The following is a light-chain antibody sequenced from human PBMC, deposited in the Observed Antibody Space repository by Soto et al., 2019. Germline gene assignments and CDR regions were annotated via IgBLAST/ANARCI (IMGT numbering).Light chain of an antibody. Sequence: EIVLTQSPGTLSLSPGERATLSFSSTQSFSSSYLAWYQQKPGQAPRLLIYGASTRATGIPDRFSGSGSGTDFTLTISRLEPEDFAVYYCQQYGSSSITFGQGTRLEIK. J-gene: IGKJ5*01. V-gene: IGKV3-20*01. CDR2: GAS. CDR3: QQYGSSSIT. CDR1: QSFSSSY.